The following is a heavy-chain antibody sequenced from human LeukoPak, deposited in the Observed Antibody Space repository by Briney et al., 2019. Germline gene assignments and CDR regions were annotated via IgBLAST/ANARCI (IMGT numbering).Heavy chain of an antibody. Sequence: PGGSLRLSRAASGFTFSNYWMHWVRQAPGKGLVWASRINSNGSSTTSADSVKGRFTISRDNAKNTLYLQMNSLRAEDTAVYYCAKGGATVIDYWGQGTLVTVSS. CDR3: AKGGATVIDY. D-gene: IGHD4-17*01. V-gene: IGHV3-74*01. CDR1: GFTFSNYW. CDR2: INSNGSST. J-gene: IGHJ4*02.